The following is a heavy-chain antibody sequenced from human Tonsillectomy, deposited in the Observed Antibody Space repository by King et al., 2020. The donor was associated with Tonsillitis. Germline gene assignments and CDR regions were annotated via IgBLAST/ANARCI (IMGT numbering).Heavy chain of an antibody. CDR3: ARGGYSDSSGYYTS. D-gene: IGHD3-22*01. CDR2: ISFSGSTI. Sequence: VQLVESGGGLVQPGGSLRLSCAASGFTFSSYEMNWFRQAPGKGLEWISSISFSGSTIYYADAVKGRLTISRDNAKNSLYLQMNSLRAEDTAVYYCARGGYSDSSGYYTSWGQGTLVTVSS. CDR1: GFTFSSYE. J-gene: IGHJ5*02. V-gene: IGHV3-48*03.